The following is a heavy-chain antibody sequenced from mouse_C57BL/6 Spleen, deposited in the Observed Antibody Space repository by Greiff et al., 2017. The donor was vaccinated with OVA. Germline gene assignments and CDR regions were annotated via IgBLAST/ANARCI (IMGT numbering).Heavy chain of an antibody. CDR3: ARNYYGNYKGYYFDY. D-gene: IGHD2-1*01. J-gene: IGHJ2*01. CDR2: IWTGGGT. Sequence: QVTLKESGPGLVAPSQSLSITCTVSGFSLTSYAISWVRQPPGKGLEWLGVIWTGGGTNYNSALKSRLSISKDNSKSQVFLKMNSLQTDDTARYYCARNYYGNYKGYYFDYWGQGTTLTVSS. V-gene: IGHV2-9-1*01. CDR1: GFSLTSYA.